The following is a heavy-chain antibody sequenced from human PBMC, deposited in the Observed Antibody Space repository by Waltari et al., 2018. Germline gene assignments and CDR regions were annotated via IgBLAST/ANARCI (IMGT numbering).Heavy chain of an antibody. Sequence: QVQLVESGGGVVQPGRSLRLSCAVSGFTFSSCGMHWVRQAPGKGLELVSAIWFDGSSKYYADSVKGRFTISRDNSKNTLFLQMNSLRAEDTAMYYCAKDTGRYYYYMDVWGKGTTVTVSS. CDR1: GFTFSSCG. V-gene: IGHV3-30*18. J-gene: IGHJ6*03. D-gene: IGHD4-17*01. CDR2: IWFDGSSK. CDR3: AKDTGRYYYYMDV.